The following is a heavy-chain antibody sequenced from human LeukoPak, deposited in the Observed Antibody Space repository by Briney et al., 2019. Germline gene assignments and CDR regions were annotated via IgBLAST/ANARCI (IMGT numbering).Heavy chain of an antibody. CDR3: ARHSSSTTYYYYMDV. Sequence: SETLSLTCTVSGGSLISYYWSWIRQPPGKGLEWIGYIYYSGSTNYNPSLESRVTISVDTSKSQFSLKLSSVTAADTAVYYCARHSSSTTYYYYMDVWGKGTTVTVSS. D-gene: IGHD2-2*01. CDR2: IYYSGST. V-gene: IGHV4-59*08. J-gene: IGHJ6*03. CDR1: GGSLISYY.